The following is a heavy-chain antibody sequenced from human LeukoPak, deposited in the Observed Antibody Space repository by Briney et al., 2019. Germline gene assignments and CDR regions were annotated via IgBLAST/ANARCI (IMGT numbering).Heavy chain of an antibody. Sequence: GASVKVSCKASGGTFSSYAISWVRQAPGQGLEWMGGIIPIFGTANYAQKFQGRVTITADESTSTAYMGLSSLRSEDTAVYYCARGGPPGAAAKTVTTTTWFDYWGQGTLVTVSS. CDR1: GGTFSSYA. J-gene: IGHJ4*02. CDR2: IIPIFGTA. D-gene: IGHD4-17*01. CDR3: ARGGPPGAAAKTVTTTTWFDY. V-gene: IGHV1-69*13.